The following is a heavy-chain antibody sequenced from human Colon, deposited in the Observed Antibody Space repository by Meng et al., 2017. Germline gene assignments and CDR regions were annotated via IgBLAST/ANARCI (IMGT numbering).Heavy chain of an antibody. Sequence: EVQPVESVVGLVLPGESVRLSCAASGITLTNAWLFWVRQAPGKGLELVGRIKSKTAGGTTDYPAPVKGRFTVSRDDSENMLHLQMDSLKTEDTAVYYCTTLSAWGQGTLVTVSS. CDR1: GITLTNAW. CDR2: IKSKTAGGTT. V-gene: IGHV3-15*01. J-gene: IGHJ5*02. CDR3: TTLSA.